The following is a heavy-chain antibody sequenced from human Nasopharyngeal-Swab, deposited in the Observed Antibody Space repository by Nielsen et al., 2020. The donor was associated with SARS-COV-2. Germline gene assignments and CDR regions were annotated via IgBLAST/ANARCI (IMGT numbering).Heavy chain of an antibody. CDR1: GGSISSYC. CDR2: IYYSGST. V-gene: IGHV4-59*01. J-gene: IGHJ4*02. Sequence: GSLRLSCTVSGGSISSYCWSWIRQPPGKGLEWIGYIYYSGSTNYNPSLKSRVTISVDTSKNQFSLKLSSVTAADTAVYYCARDWGDTAMTPYFDYWGQGTLVTVSS. CDR3: ARDWGDTAMTPYFDY. D-gene: IGHD5-18*01.